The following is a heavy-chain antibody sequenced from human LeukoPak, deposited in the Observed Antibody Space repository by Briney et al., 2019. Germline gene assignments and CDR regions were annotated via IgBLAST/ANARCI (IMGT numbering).Heavy chain of an antibody. CDR3: ARSQEFYDSSVPGALDI. Sequence: TGGSLRLSCAASGFTFSSYGMSWVRQAPGKGLEWVSAISSSSGYIYYADSVKGRFTISRDNAKNSLYLQMNSLRAEDTAVYYCARSQEFYDSSVPGALDIWGLGTMVTVSS. CDR1: GFTFSSYG. D-gene: IGHD3-22*01. V-gene: IGHV3-21*01. J-gene: IGHJ3*02. CDR2: ISSSSGYI.